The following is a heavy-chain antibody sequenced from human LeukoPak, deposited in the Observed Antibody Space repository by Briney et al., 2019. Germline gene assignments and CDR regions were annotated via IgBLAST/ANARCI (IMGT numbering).Heavy chain of an antibody. CDR1: GGSFSGYY. D-gene: IGHD3-22*01. CDR3: ARHIVYYDSSSYYA. Sequence: SETLSLTCAVYGGSFSGYYWSWIRQPPGKGLEWIGEINHSGSTNYNPSLKSRVTISVDTSKNQFSLKLSSVTAADTAVYYCARHIVYYDSSSYYAWSQGTLVTVSS. J-gene: IGHJ4*02. CDR2: INHSGST. V-gene: IGHV4-34*01.